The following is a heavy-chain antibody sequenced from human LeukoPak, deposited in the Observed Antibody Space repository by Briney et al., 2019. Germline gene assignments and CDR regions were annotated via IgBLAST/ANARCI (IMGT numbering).Heavy chain of an antibody. D-gene: IGHD6-13*01. J-gene: IGHJ5*02. CDR1: GYTFTSYA. Sequence: GASVKVSCKASGYTFTSYARNWVRQAPGQGLEWMGWINTNTGNPTYAQGFTGRFVFSLDTSVSTAYLQISSLKAEDTAVYYCARASSSWSYSWFDPWGQGTLVTVSS. CDR3: ARASSSWSYSWFDP. CDR2: INTNTGNP. V-gene: IGHV7-4-1*02.